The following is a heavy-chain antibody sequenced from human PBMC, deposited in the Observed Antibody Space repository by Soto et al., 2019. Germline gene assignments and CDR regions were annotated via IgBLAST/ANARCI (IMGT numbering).Heavy chain of an antibody. J-gene: IGHJ5*02. Sequence: SGPTLVNPTETLTLTCTVSGLSLTNGRLGVSWIRRPPGKALEWLAHIFSNDDKSYSTSLKSRLTISKDISRSQVVLTMTNMDPVDSATYYCALIKDCSRTDCYLAPFDPWGQGTLVTVSS. CDR3: ALIKDCSRTDCYLAPFDP. D-gene: IGHD2-2*01. CDR2: IFSNDDK. V-gene: IGHV2-26*01. CDR1: GLSLTNGRLG.